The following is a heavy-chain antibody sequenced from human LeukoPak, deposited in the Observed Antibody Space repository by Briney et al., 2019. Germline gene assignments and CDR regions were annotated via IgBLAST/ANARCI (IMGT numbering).Heavy chain of an antibody. D-gene: IGHD6-13*01. CDR3: AKRTGADSSSWYFDY. CDR2: ISYDGSNK. Sequence: PGGSLRLSCAASGFTFSSYGMHWVRQAPGKGLEWVAVISYDGSNKYYADSVKGRFTISRDNSKNTLYLQMNSLRAEDTAVYYCAKRTGADSSSWYFDYWGQGTLVTVFS. J-gene: IGHJ4*02. CDR1: GFTFSSYG. V-gene: IGHV3-30*18.